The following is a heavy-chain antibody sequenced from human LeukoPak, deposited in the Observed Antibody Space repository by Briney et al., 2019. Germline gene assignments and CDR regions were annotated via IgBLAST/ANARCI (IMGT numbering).Heavy chain of an antibody. Sequence: KPSETLSLTCTVSGGSISSGSYYWSWIRQPPGKGLEWIGSIYHSGSTYYNPSLKSRVTISVDTSKNQFSLKLSSVTAADTAVYYCAREPHSSGYYPWWLDYWGQGTLVTVSS. J-gene: IGHJ4*02. D-gene: IGHD3-22*01. CDR3: AREPHSSGYYPWWLDY. V-gene: IGHV4-39*07. CDR1: GGSISSGSYY. CDR2: IYHSGST.